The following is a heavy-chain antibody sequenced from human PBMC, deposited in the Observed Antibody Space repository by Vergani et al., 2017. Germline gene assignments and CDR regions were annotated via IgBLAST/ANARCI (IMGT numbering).Heavy chain of an antibody. J-gene: IGHJ6*02. CDR3: ARVPSSRAGDYALNNYCDCGMDL. V-gene: IGHV4-30-4*08. Sequence: QVQLQESGPGLVKPSQTLSLTCTVSGGSISSGDYYWSWIRQPPGKGLEWIGYIYYSGSTYYNPSRNSRVTISVDTSKNQFSLKLSSVTAADTAVYYCARVPSSRAGDYALNNYCDCGMDLWGQGTTVTVSS. D-gene: IGHD4-17*01. CDR1: GGSISSGDYY. CDR2: IYYSGST.